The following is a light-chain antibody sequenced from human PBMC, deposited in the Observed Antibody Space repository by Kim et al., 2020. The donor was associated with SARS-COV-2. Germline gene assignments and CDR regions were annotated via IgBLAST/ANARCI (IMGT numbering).Light chain of an antibody. CDR1: NIGSKR. Sequence: PRKTARNTRGGNNIGSKRVNWYRQKPGQGPVLVVYDDSDRPSGIPERFSGSNAGNTATLTISRVEAGDEADYYCQVWDSSSDHVGFGGGTQLTVL. J-gene: IGLJ2*01. V-gene: IGLV3-21*03. CDR2: DDS. CDR3: QVWDSSSDHVG.